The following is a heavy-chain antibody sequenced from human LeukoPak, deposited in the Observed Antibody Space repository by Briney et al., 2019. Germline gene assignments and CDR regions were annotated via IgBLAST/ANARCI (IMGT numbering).Heavy chain of an antibody. CDR2: IYDSGSS. J-gene: IGHJ6*03. CDR3: ARLKWGTGLGGRGRSYMDV. CDR1: GDSITTSDYY. D-gene: IGHD3-16*01. Sequence: PSETLSLTCTVSGDSITTSDYYWGWIRRPPGKGLEYIGSIYDSGSSYYNPSLKSRVTILIDTSKNQFSLKVNSVTAADTAVYYGARLKWGTGLGGRGRSYMDVWGKGTTVTVSS. V-gene: IGHV4-39*01.